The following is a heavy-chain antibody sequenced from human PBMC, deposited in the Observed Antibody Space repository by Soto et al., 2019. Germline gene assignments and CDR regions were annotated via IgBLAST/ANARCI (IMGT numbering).Heavy chain of an antibody. CDR1: GFTFSSYA. V-gene: IGHV3-30*04. CDR3: AGNFEY. J-gene: IGHJ4*02. Sequence: GGSLRLSCAASGFTFSSYAMHWVRQAPGKGLEWVADISYDGRNTYYAEYVKGRFTISRDNSKNTLYLQMNSPRAEDTAVYYCAGNFEYWGQGTLVTVSS. CDR2: ISYDGRNT.